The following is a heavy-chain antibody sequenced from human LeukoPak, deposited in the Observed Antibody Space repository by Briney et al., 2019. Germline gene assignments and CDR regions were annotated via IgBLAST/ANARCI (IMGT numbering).Heavy chain of an antibody. V-gene: IGHV3-74*01. J-gene: IGHJ6*04. CDR2: INSDGSST. D-gene: IGHD3-10*02. Sequence: GRTLRLSCAASGFTFSSYAMSWVRQAPGKGLEWVSRINSDGSSTSYADSVKGRFTISRDNAKNTLYLQMNSLRAEDTAVYYCAELGITMIGGVWGKGTTVTISS. CDR1: GFTFSSYA. CDR3: AELGITMIGGV.